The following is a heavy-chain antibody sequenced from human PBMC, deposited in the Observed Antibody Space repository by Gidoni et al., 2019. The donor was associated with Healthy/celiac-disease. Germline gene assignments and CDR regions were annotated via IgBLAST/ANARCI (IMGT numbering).Heavy chain of an antibody. J-gene: IGHJ4*02. CDR1: GGSISSSSYY. V-gene: IGHV4-39*07. CDR3: ARVSGWELNFDY. Sequence: QLQLQESGPGLVKPSETLSLTCTVSGGSISSSSYYWGWIRQPPGKGLEWIGSIYYSGSTYYNPSLKSRVTISVDTSKNQFSLKLSSVTAADTAVYYCARVSGWELNFDYWGQGTLVTVSS. D-gene: IGHD6-19*01. CDR2: IYYSGST.